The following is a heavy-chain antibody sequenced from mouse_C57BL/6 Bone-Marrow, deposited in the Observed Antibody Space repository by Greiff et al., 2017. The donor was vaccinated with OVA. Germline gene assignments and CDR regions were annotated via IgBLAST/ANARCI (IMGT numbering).Heavy chain of an antibody. CDR1: GYTFTSYW. Sequence: QVQLQQPGAELVKPGASVKMSCKASGYTFTSYWITWVKQRPGQGLEWIGDIYPGSGSTNYNEKFKSKATLTVDTSSSTAYMQLSSLTSEDAAVYYGAWGGSSPYAMDYWGQGTSVTVSS. D-gene: IGHD1-1*01. V-gene: IGHV1-55*01. J-gene: IGHJ4*01. CDR3: AWGGSSPYAMDY. CDR2: IYPGSGST.